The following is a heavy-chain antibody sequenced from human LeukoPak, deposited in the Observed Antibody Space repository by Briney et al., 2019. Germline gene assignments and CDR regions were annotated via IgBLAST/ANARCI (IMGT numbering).Heavy chain of an antibody. D-gene: IGHD3-10*02. J-gene: IGHJ6*04. Sequence: GGSLRLSCAASGFTFSRNSMNWVRQAPGKGLEWVSSISTIYYADSVKGRFTISRDNAKNSLYLQMNSLRAEDTAVYYCAELGITMIGGVWGKGTTVTISS. V-gene: IGHV3-21*01. CDR3: AELGITMIGGV. CDR2: ISTI. CDR1: GFTFSRNS.